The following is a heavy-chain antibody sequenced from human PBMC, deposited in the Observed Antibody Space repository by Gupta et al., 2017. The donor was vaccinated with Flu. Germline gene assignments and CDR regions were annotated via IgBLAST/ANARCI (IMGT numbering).Heavy chain of an antibody. CDR1: GYTFTSYA. CDR2: INAGNGNT. J-gene: IGHJ6*02. CDR3: ARKRGYSGYDFCMDV. D-gene: IGHD5-12*01. Sequence: QVQLVQSGAEVKKPGASVKVSCKASGYTFTSYAMHWVLQAPGQRLEWMGWINAGNGNTKYSQKFQGRVTITRDTSASTAYMELSSLRSEDTAVYYCARKRGYSGYDFCMDVWGQGTTVTVSS. V-gene: IGHV1-3*01.